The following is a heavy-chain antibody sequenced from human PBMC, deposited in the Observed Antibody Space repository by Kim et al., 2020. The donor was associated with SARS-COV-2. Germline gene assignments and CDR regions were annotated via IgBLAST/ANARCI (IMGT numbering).Heavy chain of an antibody. V-gene: IGHV3-11*06. CDR3: ARDYTTRDSSAWYDAFDI. Sequence: VKGRFTISRDNATNSLYLQMNSLGAEDTAVYFCARDYTTRDSSAWYDAFDIWGQGTMVTVSS. D-gene: IGHD6-13*01. J-gene: IGHJ3*02.